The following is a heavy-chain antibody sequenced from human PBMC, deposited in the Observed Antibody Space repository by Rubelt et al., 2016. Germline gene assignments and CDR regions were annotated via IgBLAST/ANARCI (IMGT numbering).Heavy chain of an antibody. Sequence: ADSVKGRFTISRDNSKNTLYLQMNSLRAEDTAVYYCAKGSRGAATGANFDYWGQGTLVTVSS. V-gene: IGHV3-30*02. J-gene: IGHJ4*02. D-gene: IGHD1-14*01. CDR3: AKGSRGAATGANFDY.